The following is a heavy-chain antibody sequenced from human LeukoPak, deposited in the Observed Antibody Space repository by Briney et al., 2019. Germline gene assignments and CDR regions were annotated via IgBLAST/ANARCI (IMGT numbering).Heavy chain of an antibody. CDR2: IYTSGAT. D-gene: IGHD1-14*01. CDR3: ARTGGGVGWFGTIDS. Sequence: SETLSLTCTVSGGSISSGSYYWTWIRQPAGKGLEWIGHIYTSGATSYNPSLQSRVTISVDTSKHEFSLKLTPLTAADTAVYYCARTGGGVGWFGTIDSWGQGTLVTVSS. CDR1: GGSISSGSYY. J-gene: IGHJ4*02. V-gene: IGHV4-61*09.